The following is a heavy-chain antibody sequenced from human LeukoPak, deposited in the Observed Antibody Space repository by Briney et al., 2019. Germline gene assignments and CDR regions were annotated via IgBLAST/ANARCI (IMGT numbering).Heavy chain of an antibody. D-gene: IGHD4-17*01. Sequence: GGSLRLSCAASGFTSSSYSMNWVRQAPGKGLEWVSSISSSSSYIYYADSVKGRFTISRDNAKNSLYLQMNSLRAEDTAVYYCARGQTTVTYLDDRDYWGQGTLVTVSS. CDR3: ARGQTTVTYLDDRDY. CDR2: ISSSSSYI. J-gene: IGHJ4*02. CDR1: GFTSSSYS. V-gene: IGHV3-21*01.